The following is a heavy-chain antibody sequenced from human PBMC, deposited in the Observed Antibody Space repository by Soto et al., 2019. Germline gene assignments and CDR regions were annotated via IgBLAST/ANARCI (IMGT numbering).Heavy chain of an antibody. Sequence: FLRLSCAASGFTFSSYEMNWVRQAPGKGLEWVSYISSSGSTIYYADSVKGRFTISRDNAKNSLYLQMNSLRAEDTAVYYCASSVAYCGGDCYSSFDYWGQGTLVTVSS. CDR3: ASSVAYCGGDCYSSFDY. V-gene: IGHV3-48*03. J-gene: IGHJ4*02. D-gene: IGHD2-21*02. CDR2: ISSSGSTI. CDR1: GFTFSSYE.